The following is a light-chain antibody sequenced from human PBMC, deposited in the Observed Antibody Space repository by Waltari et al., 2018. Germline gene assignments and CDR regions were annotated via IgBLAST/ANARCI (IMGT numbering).Light chain of an antibody. J-gene: IGKJ4*01. V-gene: IGKV3-15*01. Sequence: EIVMTQSPATLSVSPGERAIISCRASQSVTTNLAWYQQKPGQPPRLLIYGASTRATDIPARFSGSGSGTEFTLTITSLQSEDFAVYYCQQRSSRPLTFGGGTKVEIK. CDR3: QQRSSRPLT. CDR1: QSVTTN. CDR2: GAS.